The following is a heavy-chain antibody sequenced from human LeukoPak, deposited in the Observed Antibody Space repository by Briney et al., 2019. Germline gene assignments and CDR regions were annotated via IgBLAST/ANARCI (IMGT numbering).Heavy chain of an antibody. CDR1: GFTFSDHE. J-gene: IGHJ4*02. CDR3: AKGGLCGGDCKGVFDY. D-gene: IGHD2-21*02. Sequence: PGGSLRLSCAASGFTFSDHEINWVRQAPGKGLEWVSAISGSGGSTYYADSVKGRFTISRDNFKNTLYLQMNSLRAEDTAVYYCAKGGLCGGDCKGVFDYWGQGTLVTVSS. V-gene: IGHV3-23*01. CDR2: ISGSGGST.